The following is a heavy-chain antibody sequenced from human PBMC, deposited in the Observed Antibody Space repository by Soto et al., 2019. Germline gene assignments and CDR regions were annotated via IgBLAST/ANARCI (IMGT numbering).Heavy chain of an antibody. CDR1: GGSISSGGYS. J-gene: IGHJ4*02. CDR2: IYHSGST. Sequence: QLQLQESGSGLVKPSQTLSLTCAVSGGSISSGGYSWSWIRQPPGKGLEWIGYIYHSGSTYYNPSLKSRVTISVDRSKNQFSLELSSVTAADTAVYYCAREPLRGSGSYYFDYWGQGTLVTVSS. V-gene: IGHV4-30-2*01. CDR3: AREPLRGSGSYYFDY. D-gene: IGHD3-10*01.